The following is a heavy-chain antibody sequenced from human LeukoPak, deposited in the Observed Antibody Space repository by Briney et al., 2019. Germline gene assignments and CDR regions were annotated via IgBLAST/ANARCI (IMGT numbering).Heavy chain of an antibody. Sequence: GASVKVSCKASGNSLNNYHMHWVRQAPGQGLEWLGIIRPGGDGPSYAQKFQGRVTMTRDMSTSTVYMELSSLTSDDTAVYYCAKVTLGSPWSWDLWGRGTLVTVSS. D-gene: IGHD7-27*01. J-gene: IGHJ2*01. CDR3: AKVTLGSPWSWDL. V-gene: IGHV1-46*02. CDR1: GNSLNNYH. CDR2: IRPGGDGP.